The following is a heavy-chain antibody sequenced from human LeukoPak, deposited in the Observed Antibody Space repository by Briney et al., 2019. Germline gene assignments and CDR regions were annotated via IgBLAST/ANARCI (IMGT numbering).Heavy chain of an antibody. CDR3: SRDRGGGDIYFDY. V-gene: IGHV3-48*03. CDR1: GFTFSSYG. J-gene: IGHJ4*02. CDR2: ISRSGATI. D-gene: IGHD2-21*02. Sequence: GGSLRLSCAASGFTFSSYGMNWVRQAPGKGPEWVSYISRSGATIYYADSVKGRFTISRDNAKNSLYLQMSSLGAQDTAIYYCSRDRGGGDIYFDYWGQGTLVTVSS.